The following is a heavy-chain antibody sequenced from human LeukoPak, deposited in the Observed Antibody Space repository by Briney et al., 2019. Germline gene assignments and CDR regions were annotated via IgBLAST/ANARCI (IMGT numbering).Heavy chain of an antibody. CDR1: GASISSYY. J-gene: IGHJ4*02. CDR2: IYYSGST. Sequence: PSETLSLTCTVSGASISSYYWSWIRKPPGKGLEWIGYIYYSGSTKYNPSLKSRVSISVDTSKNQFSLKLSSVTAADTAVYYCARGAGAGYNLQPFDYWGQGTLVTVSS. V-gene: IGHV4-59*08. CDR3: ARGAGAGYNLQPFDY. D-gene: IGHD5-24*01.